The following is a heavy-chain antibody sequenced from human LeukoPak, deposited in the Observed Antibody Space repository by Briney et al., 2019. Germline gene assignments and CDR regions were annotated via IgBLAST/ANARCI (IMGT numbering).Heavy chain of an antibody. V-gene: IGHV3-23*01. Sequence: PGGSLRLSCAASGFTFTNYAMSWVRQAPGEGLEWVSAISGGGDSTYYADSVKGRFTISRDDSKNTLYLQMNSLRAEDTALYYCARLDGSFDYWGQGTLVTVSS. J-gene: IGHJ4*02. CDR2: ISGGGDST. D-gene: IGHD3-10*01. CDR3: ARLDGSFDY. CDR1: GFTFTNYA.